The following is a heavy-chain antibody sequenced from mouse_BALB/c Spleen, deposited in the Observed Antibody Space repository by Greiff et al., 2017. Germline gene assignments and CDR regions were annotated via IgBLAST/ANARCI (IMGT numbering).Heavy chain of an antibody. CDR1: GYTFTSYW. D-gene: IGHD2-10*02. V-gene: IGHV1-7*01. CDR2: INPSTGYT. Sequence: VHLVESGAELAKPGASVKMSCKASGYTFTSYWMHWVKQRPGQGLEWIGYINPSTGYTEYNQKFKDKATLTADKSSSTAYMQLSSLTSEDSAVYFCARGGGYGNYLDYWGQGTTLTVSS. CDR3: ARGGGYGNYLDY. J-gene: IGHJ2*01.